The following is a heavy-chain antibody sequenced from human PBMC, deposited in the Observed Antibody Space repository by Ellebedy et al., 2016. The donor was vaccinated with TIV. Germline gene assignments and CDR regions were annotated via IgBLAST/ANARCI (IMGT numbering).Heavy chain of an antibody. CDR2: IKEDGSQT. Sequence: GESLKISCATSEFTFSTYWMAWVRQAPGKGLEWVANIKEDGSQTYYVGSVKGRFTISRGNAKNSLYLQMNSLRADDTAVYYCATDRGYFTFDYWGQGSLITVSS. J-gene: IGHJ4*02. CDR3: ATDRGYFTFDY. CDR1: EFTFSTYW. V-gene: IGHV3-7*03. D-gene: IGHD3-9*01.